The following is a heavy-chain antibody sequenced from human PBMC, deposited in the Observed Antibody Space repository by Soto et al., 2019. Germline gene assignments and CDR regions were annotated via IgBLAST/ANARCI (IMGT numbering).Heavy chain of an antibody. J-gene: IGHJ4*01. CDR3: LRRYGQIESSVCPKTFDS. CDR2: IYPGDSDT. D-gene: IGHD3-9*01. Sequence: PGESLKISCDASGYIFTNYWIGWVRQMPGKGLEWMGIIYPGDSDTRYSPSFQDQVSMSVGKSIGTAYLQWSSLKASDTDMYYWLRRYGQIESSVCPKTFDSGGDGTLVTVSS. CDR1: GYIFTNYW. V-gene: IGHV5-51*01.